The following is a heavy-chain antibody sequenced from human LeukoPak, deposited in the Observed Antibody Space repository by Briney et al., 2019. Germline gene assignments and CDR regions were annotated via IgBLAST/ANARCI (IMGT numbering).Heavy chain of an antibody. CDR1: GFTFSSYW. CDR3: ARVSVTISSRYFDY. CDR2: IKQDGSEK. D-gene: IGHD3-3*01. Sequence: GGSLRPSCAASGFTFSSYWMSWVRQAPGKGLEWVANIKQDGSEKYYVDSVKGRFTISRDNAKNSLYLQMNSLRAEDTAVYYCARVSVTISSRYFDYWGQGTLVTVSS. V-gene: IGHV3-7*03. J-gene: IGHJ4*02.